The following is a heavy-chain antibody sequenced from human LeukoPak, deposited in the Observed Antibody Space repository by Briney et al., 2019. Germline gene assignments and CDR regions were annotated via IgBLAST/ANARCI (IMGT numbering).Heavy chain of an antibody. Sequence: GGSLRLSCGSSGFTFSNYYMSWIRQAPGKGLAWVSYITTGNKVYYADSVKGRFSISRDNAKQSLYLQMNSLRAEDTAVYYCATYSSSNGREFQYWGQGTLVTVSS. D-gene: IGHD2-2*01. CDR3: ATYSSSNGREFQY. J-gene: IGHJ1*01. CDR1: GFTFSNYY. V-gene: IGHV3-11*04. CDR2: ITTGNKV.